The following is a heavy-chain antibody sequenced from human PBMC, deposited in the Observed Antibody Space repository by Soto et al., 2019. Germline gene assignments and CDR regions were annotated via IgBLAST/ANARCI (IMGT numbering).Heavy chain of an antibody. J-gene: IGHJ5*02. V-gene: IGHV1-69*13. CDR2: IIPVFGTP. CDR1: GGSLSNYG. Sequence: GASVKVSCKASGGSLSNYGISWVRQAPGQGLEWMGAIIPVFGTPNYAQKFQDRVTITADESTTTVYMEVRSLTSEDTAVYYCARGDATKIVVTTYYAMDPWGQGTLVTVSS. D-gene: IGHD3-22*01. CDR3: ARGDATKIVVTTYYAMDP.